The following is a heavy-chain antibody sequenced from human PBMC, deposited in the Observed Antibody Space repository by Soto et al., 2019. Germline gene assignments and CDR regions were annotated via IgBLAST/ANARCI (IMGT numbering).Heavy chain of an antibody. J-gene: IGHJ5*02. CDR1: VGTFSSYA. V-gene: IGHV1-18*01. D-gene: IGHD5-12*01. Sequence: GASVKFYFKASVGTFSSYAIMCVRQSPGQGLEWMGWISVNNGNTDYAQKFQGRVTMTTDTSTSTAYMELRSLRSDDTAVYYCATSYDSGFDPWGQGTLVTVSS. CDR2: ISVNNGNT. CDR3: ATSYDSGFDP.